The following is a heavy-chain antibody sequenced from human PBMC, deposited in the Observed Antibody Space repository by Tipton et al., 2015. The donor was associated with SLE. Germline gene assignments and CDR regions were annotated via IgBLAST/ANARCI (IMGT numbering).Heavy chain of an antibody. Sequence: SLRLSCAASGFTFSSYGMSWVRQAPGKGLEWVSAISGSGGSTYYADSVKGRFTISRDNSKNTLYLQMNSLGTEDTAVYYCARGHSSAWESSYFFQYYFDVWGKGTTVTVSS. D-gene: IGHD6-19*01. CDR2: ISGSGGST. V-gene: IGHV3-23*01. CDR1: GFTFSSYG. J-gene: IGHJ6*03. CDR3: ARGHSSAWESSYFFQYYFDV.